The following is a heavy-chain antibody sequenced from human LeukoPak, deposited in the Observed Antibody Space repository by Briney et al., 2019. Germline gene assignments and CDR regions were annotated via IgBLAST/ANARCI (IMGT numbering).Heavy chain of an antibody. V-gene: IGHV3-23*01. CDR3: ARDSGYYGLAEYFQH. J-gene: IGHJ1*01. D-gene: IGHD4-17*01. CDR2: ISGSGGST. CDR1: GFTFSNYA. Sequence: GGSLRLSCAASGFTFSNYAMSWVRQAPGKGLEWVSAISGSGGSTYYADSVKGRFTISRDNAKNSLYLQMNSLRAEDTAVYYCARDSGYYGLAEYFQHWGQGTLVTVSS.